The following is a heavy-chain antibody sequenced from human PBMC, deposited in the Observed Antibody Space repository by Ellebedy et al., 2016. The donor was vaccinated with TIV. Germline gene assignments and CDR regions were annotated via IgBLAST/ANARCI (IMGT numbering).Heavy chain of an antibody. V-gene: IGHV3-30*02. CDR3: AKDRGNYGGAPYNGMDV. CDR1: GFTFSRSG. CDR2: IRFDGNNA. J-gene: IGHJ6*02. D-gene: IGHD3-10*01. Sequence: LSLTCAASGFTFSRSGMNWVRQAPGKGLEWVAFIRFDGNNAYYADSVKGRFTISRDNSKNTLYLQMNSLRTEDTAVHYCAKDRGNYGGAPYNGMDVWGQGTTVTVSS.